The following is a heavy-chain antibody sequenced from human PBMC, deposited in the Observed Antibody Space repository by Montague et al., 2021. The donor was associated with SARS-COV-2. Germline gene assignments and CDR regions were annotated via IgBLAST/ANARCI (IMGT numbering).Heavy chain of an antibody. Sequence: SVKVSFKASGYAFSDYAFSWVRQAPGQGLEWMGWISAYNGNTNYAQNFQGRVTFTTETSTSTAYMELRNLRSDDTAVYYCARDRVRLYYFGMDVWGQGTAVTVSS. CDR3: ARDRVRLYYFGMDV. J-gene: IGHJ6*02. V-gene: IGHV1-18*01. CDR2: ISAYNGNT. CDR1: GYAFSDYA. D-gene: IGHD3-10*01.